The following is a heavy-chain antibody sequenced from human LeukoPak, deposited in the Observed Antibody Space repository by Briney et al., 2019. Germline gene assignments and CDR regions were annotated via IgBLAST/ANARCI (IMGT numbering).Heavy chain of an antibody. CDR3: AREDLANFDY. CDR1: GFIFSSYA. J-gene: IGHJ4*02. Sequence: PGGSLRLSCAASGFIFSSYAMHWVRQAPGKGLEWVAVISYDGSNKYYADSVKGRFTISRDNSKNTLYLQMNSLRAEDTAVYYCAREDLANFDYWGQGTLVTVSS. CDR2: ISYDGSNK. V-gene: IGHV3-30-3*01.